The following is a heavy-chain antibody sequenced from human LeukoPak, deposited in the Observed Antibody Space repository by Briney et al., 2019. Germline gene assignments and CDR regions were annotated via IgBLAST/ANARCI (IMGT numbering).Heavy chain of an antibody. J-gene: IGHJ4*02. D-gene: IGHD3-22*01. V-gene: IGHV3-30*18. Sequence: PGRSLRLSCAASGFTFSSYGMHWVRQAPGKGLEWVAVISYDGSNKYYADSVKGRFTISRDNSKNTLYLQMNSLRAEDTAVYYCAKPPSLYDSSGYSDYWGQGTLVTVSS. CDR2: ISYDGSNK. CDR3: AKPPSLYDSSGYSDY. CDR1: GFTFSSYG.